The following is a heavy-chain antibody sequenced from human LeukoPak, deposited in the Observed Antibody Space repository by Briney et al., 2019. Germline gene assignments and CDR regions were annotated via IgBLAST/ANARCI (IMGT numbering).Heavy chain of an antibody. CDR3: ARGPDSSGLRWSFDY. CDR1: GGSFSGYY. V-gene: IGHV4-34*01. J-gene: IGHJ4*02. Sequence: SETLSLTCAVYGGSFSGYYWSWIRQPPGKGLEWIGEINHSGSTNYTPSLKSRVTISVDTSKNQFSLKLSSVTAADTAVYYCARGPDSSGLRWSFDYWGQGTLVTVSS. CDR2: INHSGST. D-gene: IGHD3-22*01.